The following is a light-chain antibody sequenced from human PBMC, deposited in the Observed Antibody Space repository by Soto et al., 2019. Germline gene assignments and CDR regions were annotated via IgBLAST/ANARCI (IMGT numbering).Light chain of an antibody. J-gene: IGLJ2*01. Sequence: QSVLTQPPSASGTPGQRVTISCSGSSSNIGSNYVYWYQQLPGTAPKLLIYSNNQRPSGVPDRFSGSKSGTSVSLAISGLRSEDEADYYCAAWDDSLSGHVVFGGGTKLTVL. CDR1: SSNIGSNY. CDR3: AAWDDSLSGHVV. CDR2: SNN. V-gene: IGLV1-47*02.